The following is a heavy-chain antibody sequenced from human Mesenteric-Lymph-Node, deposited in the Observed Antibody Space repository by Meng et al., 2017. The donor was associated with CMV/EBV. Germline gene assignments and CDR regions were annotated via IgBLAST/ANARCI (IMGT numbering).Heavy chain of an antibody. CDR1: GFTVSSNY. D-gene: IGHD6-13*01. V-gene: IGHV3-53*01. Sequence: GESLKISCAASGFTVSSNYMSWVRQAPGKGLEWVSVIYSGGSTYYADSVKGRFTISRDNSKNTLYLQMNSLRAEDTAVYYCAREKPLGGIAAAGYYYYYGMDVWGQGTTVTVSS. J-gene: IGHJ6*02. CDR3: AREKPLGGIAAAGYYYYYGMDV. CDR2: IYSGGST.